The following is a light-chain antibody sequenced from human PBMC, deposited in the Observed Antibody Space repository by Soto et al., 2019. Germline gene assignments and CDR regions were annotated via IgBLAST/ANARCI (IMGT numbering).Light chain of an antibody. CDR1: QTISNT. CDR2: AAS. CDR3: QQRNYWPIT. J-gene: IGKJ5*01. V-gene: IGKV3-15*01. Sequence: EVAMTQAPATLSVSPRDKVSLSCRANQTISNTLAWYQQKPGQAPRLLIYAASTRATGVSARFSGSGSGTEFTLTISSREPEDFAVYYCQQRNYWPITFGQGTRLEIK.